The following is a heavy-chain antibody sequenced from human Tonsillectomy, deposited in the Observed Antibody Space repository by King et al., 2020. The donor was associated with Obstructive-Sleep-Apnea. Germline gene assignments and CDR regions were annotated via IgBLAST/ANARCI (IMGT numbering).Heavy chain of an antibody. CDR1: GFTLSNYA. D-gene: IGHD6-13*01. V-gene: IGHV3-23*04. Sequence: DVQLVESGGGLVQPGGSLRLSCAASGFTLSNYAMNWVRQAPGKGLAWVSAISGDVNRTYYRDSVKGRFTISRDNSKNTLSLQMNSLRAEDTAVYYCAKSRSSWHEGAAFDYWGQGTLVTVSS. CDR3: AKSRSSWHEGAAFDY. CDR2: ISGDVNRT. J-gene: IGHJ4*02.